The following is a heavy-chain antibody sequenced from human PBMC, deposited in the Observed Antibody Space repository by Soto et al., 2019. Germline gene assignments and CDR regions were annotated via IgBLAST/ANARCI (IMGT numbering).Heavy chain of an antibody. V-gene: IGHV1-69*12. Sequence: QVQLVQSGAEVKKPGSSVKVSCKASGGTFSSYAISWVRQAPGQGLEWMGGIIPIFGTANYAQKFQGRVTITADESTSTAYMELSSLRSEDTAVYYCASLGRLAVAGLDGVLGYYFDYWGQGTLVTVSS. CDR3: ASLGRLAVAGLDGVLGYYFDY. D-gene: IGHD6-19*01. J-gene: IGHJ4*02. CDR1: GGTFSSYA. CDR2: IIPIFGTA.